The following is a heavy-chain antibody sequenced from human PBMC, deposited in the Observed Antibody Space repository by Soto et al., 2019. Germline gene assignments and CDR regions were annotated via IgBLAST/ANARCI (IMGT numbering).Heavy chain of an antibody. CDR1: GGTFSSYA. D-gene: IGHD3-10*01. V-gene: IGHV1-69*13. CDR3: ARAGYYYGSGSYYKAPFDY. Sequence: GASVKVSCKASGGTFSSYAISWVRQAPGQGLEWMGGIIPIFGTANYAQKFQGRVTITADESTSTAYMELSSLRSEDTAVYYCARAGYYYGSGSYYKAPFDYWGQGTLVTVSS. CDR2: IIPIFGTA. J-gene: IGHJ4*02.